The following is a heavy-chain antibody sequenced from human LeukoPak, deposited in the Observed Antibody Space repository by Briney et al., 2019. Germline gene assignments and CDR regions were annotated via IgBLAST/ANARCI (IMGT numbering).Heavy chain of an antibody. CDR2: IWYDGSNK. D-gene: IGHD5-18*01. V-gene: IGHV3-33*06. CDR3: AKATDTAMVTGFDY. CDR1: GFTFSSYW. J-gene: IGHJ4*02. Sequence: GGSLRLSCAASGFTFSSYWMSWVRQAPGKGLEWVAVIWYDGSNKYYADSVKGRFTISRDNSKNTLYLQMNSLRAEDTAVYYCAKATDTAMVTGFDYWGQGTLVTVSS.